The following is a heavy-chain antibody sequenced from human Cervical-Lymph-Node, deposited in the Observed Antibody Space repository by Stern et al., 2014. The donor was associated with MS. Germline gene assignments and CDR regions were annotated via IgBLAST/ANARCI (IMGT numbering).Heavy chain of an antibody. CDR3: AHSSSWDQSFDF. D-gene: IGHD6-13*01. J-gene: IGHJ4*02. CDR2: IYVDDDK. CDR1: GFSLTTGGVG. Sequence: QVTLKESGPTLVKPTQTLTLTCTFSGFSLTTGGVGVGWIRQPPGKALEWLALIYVDDDKRYNPALKSRLTITKDTSKNQVVLTMTNMDPVDTATYYCAHSSSWDQSFDFWGQGTLVTVSS. V-gene: IGHV2-5*02.